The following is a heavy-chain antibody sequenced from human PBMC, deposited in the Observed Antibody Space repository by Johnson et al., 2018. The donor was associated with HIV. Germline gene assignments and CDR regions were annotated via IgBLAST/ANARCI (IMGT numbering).Heavy chain of an antibody. CDR3: ARSRWADDAFDG. V-gene: IGHV3-30*04. CDR2: IWFDGSNK. CDR1: GFTFSSYA. Sequence: QVQLVESGGGVVRPGGSLRLSCAASGFTFSSYAMYWVRQAPGKGLEWVAVIWFDGSNKYYVDSVKGRFTISRDNAKNTLYLQMNSLRAEDTAVYYCARSRWADDAFDGWGQGTMVTVSS. D-gene: IGHD1-26*01. J-gene: IGHJ3*01.